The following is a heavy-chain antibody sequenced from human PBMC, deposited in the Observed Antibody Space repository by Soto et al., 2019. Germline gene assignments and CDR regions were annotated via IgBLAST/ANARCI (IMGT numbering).Heavy chain of an antibody. J-gene: IGHJ3*02. CDR3: AAGYYDSSGYYYLSDAFDI. CDR1: GFTFTSSA. Sequence: GASVKVSCKASGFTFTSSAVQWVRQARGQRLEWIGWIVVGSGNTNYAQKFQERVTITRDMSTSTAYMELSSLRSEGTAVYYCAAGYYDSSGYYYLSDAFDIWGQGTMVT. D-gene: IGHD3-22*01. CDR2: IVVGSGNT. V-gene: IGHV1-58*01.